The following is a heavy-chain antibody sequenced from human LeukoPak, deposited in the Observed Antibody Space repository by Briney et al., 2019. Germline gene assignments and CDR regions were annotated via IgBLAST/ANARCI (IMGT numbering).Heavy chain of an antibody. CDR1: GFTFSSYS. D-gene: IGHD1-7*01. CDR3: AREGYWNYDY. J-gene: IGHJ4*02. Sequence: PGGSLRLSCVASGFTFSSYSFNWVRQAPGKGLEWVSYISVGGRIMSYADSVRGRFTISRDDAKNSIYLQMNSLRAEDTAVYYCAREGYWNYDYWGQGTLVTVSS. V-gene: IGHV3-48*01. CDR2: ISVGGRIM.